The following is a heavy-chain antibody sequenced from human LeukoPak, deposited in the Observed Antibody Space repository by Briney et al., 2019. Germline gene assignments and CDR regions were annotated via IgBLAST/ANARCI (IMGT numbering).Heavy chain of an antibody. J-gene: IGHJ6*03. CDR1: GFTFDDYA. CDR3: AKAASSSLWHMDV. Sequence: GGSLRLSCAASGFTFDDYAMHWVRQAPGKGLEWVSLISWDGGSTYNADSVKGRFTISRDNSKNSLYLQMNSLRAEDTALYYCAKAASSSLWHMDVWGKGTTVTVSS. CDR2: ISWDGGST. D-gene: IGHD6-6*01. V-gene: IGHV3-43D*03.